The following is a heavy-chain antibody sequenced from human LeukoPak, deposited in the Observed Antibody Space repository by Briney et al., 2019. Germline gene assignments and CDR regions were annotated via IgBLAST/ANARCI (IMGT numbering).Heavy chain of an antibody. CDR1: GFTFSSYA. Sequence: GGSLRLSCAASGFTFSSYAMHWVRQAPGKGLEYVSAISSNGGSTYYANSVKGRFTISRDNSKNTLYLQMGSLRAEDVAVYYCARTRDGYNSGSYYFDYWGQGTLVTVSS. J-gene: IGHJ4*02. CDR2: ISSNGGST. CDR3: ARTRDGYNSGSYYFDY. D-gene: IGHD5-24*01. V-gene: IGHV3-64*01.